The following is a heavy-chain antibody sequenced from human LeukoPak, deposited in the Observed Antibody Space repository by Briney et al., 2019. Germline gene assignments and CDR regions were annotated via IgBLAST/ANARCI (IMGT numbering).Heavy chain of an antibody. J-gene: IGHJ3*02. CDR3: ARDRSIKDAFDI. D-gene: IGHD3-3*02. Sequence: GGSLRLSCAASGFNFSSYWMHWVRQAPGKGLVWVSRINSDGSSTTYADSVKGRFAISRDNAKNTLFLQMNSLSPEDTAVYYCARDRSIKDAFDIWGQGTMVTVSS. CDR1: GFNFSSYW. V-gene: IGHV3-74*03. CDR2: INSDGSST.